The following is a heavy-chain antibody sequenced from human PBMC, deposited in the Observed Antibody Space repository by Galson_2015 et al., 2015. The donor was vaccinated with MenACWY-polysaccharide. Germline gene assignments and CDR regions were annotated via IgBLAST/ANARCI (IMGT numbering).Heavy chain of an antibody. CDR2: INPNSGGT. D-gene: IGHD4-17*01. CDR3: ARATRALRPSSPTRAPFDS. J-gene: IGHJ4*02. CDR1: GYTFTSYD. V-gene: IGHV1-2*02. Sequence: SVKVSCKASGYTFTSYDINWVRQAPGQGLEWMGWINPNSGGTNYAQKFQGRFTMTRDTSISTAYMELSRLRSDDTAVYYCARATRALRPSSPTRAPFDSSGQGTLVTVSS.